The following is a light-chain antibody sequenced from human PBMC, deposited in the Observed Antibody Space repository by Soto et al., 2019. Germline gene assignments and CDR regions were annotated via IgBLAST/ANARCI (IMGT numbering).Light chain of an antibody. CDR1: SSDVGGYNY. CDR3: SSYTSSSTYV. CDR2: EVS. V-gene: IGLV2-14*01. J-gene: IGLJ1*01. Sequence: SVLTQPASVSGSPGQWITISCTGTSSDVGGYNYVSWYQQHPGKAPKLMIYEVSNRPSGVSNHSSGSKSGNTASLTISGLQAEDEADYYCSSYTSSSTYVFGTGTKVTVL.